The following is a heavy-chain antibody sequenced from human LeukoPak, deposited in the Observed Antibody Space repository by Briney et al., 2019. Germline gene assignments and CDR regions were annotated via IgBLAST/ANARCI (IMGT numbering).Heavy chain of an antibody. CDR2: IYHSGST. D-gene: IGHD6-13*01. CDR1: GGSISSGGYY. J-gene: IGHJ4*02. CDR3: ARGPSPNSWADY. Sequence: SETLSLTCTVSGGSISSGGYYWSWIRQPPGKGLEGIGYIYHSGSTYYNPSLKSRVTISVDTSKNQFSLKLTSVTAADTAVYYCARGPSPNSWADYWGQGTLVTVSS. V-gene: IGHV4-61*08.